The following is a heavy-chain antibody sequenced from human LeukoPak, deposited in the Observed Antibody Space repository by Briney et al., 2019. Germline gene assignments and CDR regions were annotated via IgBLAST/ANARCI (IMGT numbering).Heavy chain of an antibody. CDR3: ARGYYYDSSGNFDY. CDR1: EFTFSSYA. CDR2: ISGSGGST. Sequence: GGSLRLSCAASEFTFSSYAMSWVRQAPGKGLEWVSAISGSGGSTYYADSVKGRFTISRDNSKNTLYLQMNSLRAEDTAVYYCARGYYYDSSGNFDYWGQGTLVTVSS. J-gene: IGHJ4*02. V-gene: IGHV3-23*01. D-gene: IGHD3-22*01.